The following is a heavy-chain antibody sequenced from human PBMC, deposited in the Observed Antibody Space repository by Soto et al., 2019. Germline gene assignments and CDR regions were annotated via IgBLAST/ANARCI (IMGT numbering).Heavy chain of an antibody. CDR1: GYTFTNYG. J-gene: IGHJ6*02. V-gene: IGHV1-18*01. Sequence: QVQVVQSGDEVKKPGASVKVSCKASGYTFTNYGFSWVRQAPGQGLEWMGWISGYNGNTKYAEKFQGRVTMTTDTSTSTAHMELRSLRSDDTAVYYCARDGHAPYYYYGMDGWGQGTAVTVSS. CDR3: ARDGHAPYYYYGMDG. CDR2: ISGYNGNT.